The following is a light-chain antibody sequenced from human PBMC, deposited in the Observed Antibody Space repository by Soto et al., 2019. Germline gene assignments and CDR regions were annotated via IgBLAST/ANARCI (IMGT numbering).Light chain of an antibody. CDR1: QSIGTS. J-gene: IGKJ2*03. CDR3: QQYESFSPNS. CDR2: DAS. V-gene: IGKV1-5*01. Sequence: DIQMTQSPSTLSASVGDRVTITCRASQSIGTSLAWYQQKPGRSPKLLLYDASTLEGGVPSRFSGSGSGTEFTLTITSLQPDDLATYYCQQYESFSPNSFAQETKVDIK.